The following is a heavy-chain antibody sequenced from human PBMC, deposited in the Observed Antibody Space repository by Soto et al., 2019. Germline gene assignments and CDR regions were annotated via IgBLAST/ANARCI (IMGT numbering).Heavy chain of an antibody. V-gene: IGHV4-59*08. CDR1: RGSVSSSY. Sequence: PSETLSLTCTVSRGSVSSSYWSWIRQPPGKGLEWIGTVFNSGSTNYNPSLKSRVTISVDTSKNQFSLKLSSVTAADTAVYYCARHPLDDHGDYGYMDVWGKGTTVTVSS. CDR2: VFNSGST. J-gene: IGHJ6*03. CDR3: ARHPLDDHGDYGYMDV. D-gene: IGHD4-17*01.